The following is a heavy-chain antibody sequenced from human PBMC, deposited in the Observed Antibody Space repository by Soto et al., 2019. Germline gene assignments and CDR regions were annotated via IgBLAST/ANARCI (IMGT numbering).Heavy chain of an antibody. Sequence: PGGSLRLSCAASGFAFSAYAMNWVRHTPGKGLEWVSSVGGTGRTTYHADSVKGRFTMSRDNARNSLYLQMNSLRVEDTALYYCEKDINFGTSVPLFVHWGQATQVTVSS. CDR2: VGGTGRTT. CDR1: GFAFSAYA. J-gene: IGHJ4*02. V-gene: IGHV3-23*01. D-gene: IGHD1-7*01. CDR3: EKDINFGTSVPLFVH.